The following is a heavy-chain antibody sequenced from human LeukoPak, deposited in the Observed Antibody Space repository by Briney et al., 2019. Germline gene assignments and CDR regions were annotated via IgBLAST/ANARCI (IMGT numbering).Heavy chain of an antibody. CDR1: GFTFNNYG. Sequence: PGGSLRLSCEASGFTFNNYGMHWVRQAPGKGLEWVAAIWHDGDTKFYADSVKGRFTISRDKSKNTLYLEMNSLRAEDTAVYYCVKDSTTRASNLPDYWGQGTLVTVSS. V-gene: IGHV3-33*03. J-gene: IGHJ4*02. CDR3: VKDSTTRASNLPDY. CDR2: IWHDGDTK. D-gene: IGHD1/OR15-1a*01.